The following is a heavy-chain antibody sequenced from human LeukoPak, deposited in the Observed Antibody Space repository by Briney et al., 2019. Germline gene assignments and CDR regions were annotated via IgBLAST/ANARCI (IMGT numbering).Heavy chain of an antibody. CDR3: AKVPSYCISTSCLGDY. J-gene: IGHJ4*02. V-gene: IGHV3-23*01. Sequence: GGSLRLSCAASGFTFSSYAMSWVRQAPGKGLEWVSAISGSGGSTYYADSVKGRFTISRDNSNNSLYLQINILRAEDTAVYYCAKVPSYCISTSCLGDYWGQETLATVSS. CDR2: ISGSGGST. CDR1: GFTFSSYA. D-gene: IGHD2-2*01.